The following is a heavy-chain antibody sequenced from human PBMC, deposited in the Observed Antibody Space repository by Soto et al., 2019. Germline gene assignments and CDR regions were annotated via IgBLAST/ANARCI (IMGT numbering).Heavy chain of an antibody. CDR2: ISSSSSYT. CDR1: GFTFSDYY. CDR3: ASGGAAGVDY. V-gene: IGHV3-11*05. Sequence: QVQLVESGGGLVKPGGSLRLSCAASGFTFSDYYMSWIRQAPGKGLEWVSYISSSSSYTNYADSVKGRFTISRDNAKNSLDRQMSSLRAEDTAVYYGASGGAAGVDYWGQGTLVTVSS. J-gene: IGHJ4*02.